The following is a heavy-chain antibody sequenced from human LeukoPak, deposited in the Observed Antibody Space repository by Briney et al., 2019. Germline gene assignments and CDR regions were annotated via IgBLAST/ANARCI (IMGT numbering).Heavy chain of an antibody. D-gene: IGHD6-25*01. J-gene: IGHJ4*02. CDR3: ARSPPGYYYFDY. Sequence: GASLKVSCKASGYTFTSYYMHWVRQAPGQGLEWMGVINPSGGGTTYAQKFQGRVTMTRDLSTSTVYMELSSLRSEDTAMYYCARSPPGYYYFDYWGQGTLVTVSS. V-gene: IGHV1-46*01. CDR2: INPSGGGT. CDR1: GYTFTSYY.